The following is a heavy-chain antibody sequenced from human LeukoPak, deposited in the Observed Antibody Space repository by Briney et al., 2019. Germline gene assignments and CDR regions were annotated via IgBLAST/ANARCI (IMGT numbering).Heavy chain of an antibody. V-gene: IGHV4-4*02. CDR3: AREGGPYRPLDY. J-gene: IGHJ4*02. CDR2: VNLQGST. Sequence: SGTLSLKSGFYDGSISNTNRWPWVRQHPGKGLEWIGEVNLQGSTNYNPSLKSRVAISVDKSENHISLKLTSVTAADTAVYYCAREGGPYRPLDYSGQGTLVTVAS. CDR1: DGSISNTNR.